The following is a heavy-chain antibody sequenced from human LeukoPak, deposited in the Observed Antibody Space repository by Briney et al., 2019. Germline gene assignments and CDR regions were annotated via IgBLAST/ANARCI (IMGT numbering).Heavy chain of an antibody. CDR3: ARTTVTTGP. D-gene: IGHD4-17*01. J-gene: IGHJ5*02. V-gene: IGHV3-74*01. CDR1: GFTFSSYW. Sequence: PGGSLRLSCAASGFTFSSYWMHWVRQAPGKGLVWVSRISGDGSTTVYADFVKGRFTISRDNAKNTLYLQMNSLRAEDTAVYYCARTTVTTGPWGQGTLVTVSS. CDR2: ISGDGSTT.